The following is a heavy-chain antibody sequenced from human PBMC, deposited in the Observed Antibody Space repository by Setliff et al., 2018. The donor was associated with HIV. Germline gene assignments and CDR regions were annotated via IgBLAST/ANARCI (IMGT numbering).Heavy chain of an antibody. CDR1: GFSFGSHS. CDR2: INSGSNYI. J-gene: IGHJ6*03. D-gene: IGHD4-17*01. Sequence: GSLRLSCAASGFSFGSHSMRWVRQAPGKGLEWIASINSGSNYIYYIDSVKGRFTISRDNAQNSLYLQMNSLRASDTAMYYCVRATTVLYMDVWGKGTTVTVSS. V-gene: IGHV3-21*04. CDR3: VRATTVLYMDV.